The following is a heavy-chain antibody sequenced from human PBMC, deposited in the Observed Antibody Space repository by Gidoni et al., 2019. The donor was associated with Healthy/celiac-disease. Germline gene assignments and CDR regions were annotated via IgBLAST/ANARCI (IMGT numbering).Heavy chain of an antibody. CDR3: ASYEDYGDDEGFGAFDI. D-gene: IGHD4-17*01. J-gene: IGHJ3*02. Sequence: QVQLVQSGAEVKKPGSSVKVSCKASGGTFSSYTICWVRQAPGQGLEWMGRIIPILGIANYAQKFQGRVTITADKSTSTAYMELSSLRSEDTAVYYCASYEDYGDDEGFGAFDIWGQGTMVTVSS. CDR1: GGTFSSYT. V-gene: IGHV1-69*02. CDR2: IIPILGIA.